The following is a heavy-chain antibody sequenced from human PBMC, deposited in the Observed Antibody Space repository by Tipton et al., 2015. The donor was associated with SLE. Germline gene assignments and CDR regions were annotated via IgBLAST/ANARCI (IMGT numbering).Heavy chain of an antibody. J-gene: IGHJ6*03. Sequence: TLSLTCTVSGGSISSYYWSWIRQPAGKGLEWIGRMFRSGSTNYNPSLKSRVTISLDRSKNQFSLNLYSATAADTAVYYCATGYGDDDFYYYYYMDVWGKGITVTVSS. CDR1: GGSISSYY. CDR3: ATGYGDDDFYYYYYMDV. D-gene: IGHD4-17*01. V-gene: IGHV4-4*07. CDR2: MFRSGST.